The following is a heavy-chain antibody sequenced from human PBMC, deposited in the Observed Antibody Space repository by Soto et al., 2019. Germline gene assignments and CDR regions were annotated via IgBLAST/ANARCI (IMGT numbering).Heavy chain of an antibody. CDR3: ASQAGFYYYYGMDV. Sequence: SETLSLTCSVSGGSISSSSFYWGWVRQPPGKGLEWIASIYSSGYTYYNPSLKSRVTISVDTSKNQFSLKLSSVTAADTAVYYCASQAGFYYYYGMDVWGQGTTVTVSS. CDR2: IYSSGYT. CDR1: GGSISSSSFY. D-gene: IGHD6-19*01. J-gene: IGHJ6*02. V-gene: IGHV4-39*01.